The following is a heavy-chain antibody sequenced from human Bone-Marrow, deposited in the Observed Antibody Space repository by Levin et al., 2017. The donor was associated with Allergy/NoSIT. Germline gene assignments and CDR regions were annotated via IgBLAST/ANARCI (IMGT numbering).Heavy chain of an antibody. CDR2: ISHNGGTT. J-gene: IGHJ4*02. Sequence: GGSLRLSCAASGFTFSTSAMNWVRQAPGKGLEWVSTISHNGGTTYYAYSVKGRFTISRDDFKNTVSLQMNDLRAEDTALYYCVKEGCSSISCYTWFDYWGPGTLVTVSS. CDR1: GFTFSTSA. CDR3: VKEGCSSISCYTWFDY. V-gene: IGHV3-23*01. D-gene: IGHD2-2*02.